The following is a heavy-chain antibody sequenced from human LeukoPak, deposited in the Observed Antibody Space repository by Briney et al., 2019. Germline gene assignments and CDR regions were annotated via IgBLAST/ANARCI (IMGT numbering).Heavy chain of an antibody. J-gene: IGHJ4*02. Sequence: PGGSLRLSCAASGFTFSSYSMNWVRQAPGKGLEWVSSISSSSSYIYYADSVKGRFTISRDNAKNSLYLQMNSPRAEDTAVYYCARDWRDIVVVPAATGDYWGQGTLITVSS. CDR2: ISSSSSYI. CDR3: ARDWRDIVVVPAATGDY. CDR1: GFTFSSYS. V-gene: IGHV3-21*01. D-gene: IGHD2-2*01.